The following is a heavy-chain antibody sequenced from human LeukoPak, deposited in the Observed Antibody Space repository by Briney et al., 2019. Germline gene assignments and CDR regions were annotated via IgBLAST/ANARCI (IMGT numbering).Heavy chain of an antibody. CDR2: ISTFNGHT. V-gene: IGHV1-18*01. CDR1: GYTFTTYG. Sequence: ASVKVSCKASGYTFTTYGISWVRQAPGHGLEWMGWISTFNGHTNYAQSRQDRVTMTTDTSTGTVYMELSSLISDDTAVYCCARVDTVNYYYYMDVWGKGTPVTVSS. CDR3: ARVDTVNYYYYMDV. D-gene: IGHD5-18*01. J-gene: IGHJ6*03.